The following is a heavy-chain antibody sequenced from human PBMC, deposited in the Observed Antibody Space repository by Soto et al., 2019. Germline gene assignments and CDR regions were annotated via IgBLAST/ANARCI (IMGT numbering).Heavy chain of an antibody. Sequence: GGSLRLSCAASGFTFSSYSMNWVRQAPGKGLEWVSYISSSSNSIYYADSVKGRVTISRDNAKNSLYLHMNSLRAEDTAVYYCARIDSPDGFDLWGQGTMVTVSS. J-gene: IGHJ3*01. CDR3: ARIDSPDGFDL. CDR2: ISSSSNSI. V-gene: IGHV3-48*04. CDR1: GFTFSSYS. D-gene: IGHD3-9*01.